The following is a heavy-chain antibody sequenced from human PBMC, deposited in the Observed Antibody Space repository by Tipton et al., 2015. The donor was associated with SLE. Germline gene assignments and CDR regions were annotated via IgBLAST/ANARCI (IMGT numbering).Heavy chain of an antibody. J-gene: IGHJ4*02. V-gene: IGHV3-64*02. D-gene: IGHD2-8*02. Sequence: SLRLSCAASGFTFSSYAMHWVRQAPGKGLEYVSAISSNGGSTYYADSVKGRFTISRDNSKNTLYLQMGSLGAEDMAVYYCARATGDHWGQGTLVTVSS. CDR2: ISSNGGST. CDR3: ARATGDH. CDR1: GFTFSSYA.